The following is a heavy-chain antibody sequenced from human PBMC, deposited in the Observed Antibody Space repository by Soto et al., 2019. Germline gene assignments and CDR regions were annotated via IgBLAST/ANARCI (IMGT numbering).Heavy chain of an antibody. CDR2: IYYTGST. V-gene: IGHV4-4*02. J-gene: IGHJ4*02. D-gene: IGHD4-17*01. Sequence: QVQLQESGPGLVKPSGTLSLTCAVSGDSISSSYWWSWVRQPPGKGVEWIGEIYYTGSTNSNPSLKSRVTMSVNKSKNQFPLKLTSVTAAEAAVYYCARGGDYRFDYWGQGILVTVSS. CDR3: ARGGDYRFDY. CDR1: GDSISSSYW.